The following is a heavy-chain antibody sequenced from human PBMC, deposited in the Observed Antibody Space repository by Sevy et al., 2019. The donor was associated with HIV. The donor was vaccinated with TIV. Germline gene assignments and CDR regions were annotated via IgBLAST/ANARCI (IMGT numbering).Heavy chain of an antibody. J-gene: IGHJ6*02. V-gene: IGHV4-39*02. Sequence: SETLSITCTVSGGSITSSSYYWAWLRQPPGKGLEWIGSIYYTGSTYYKPSLMSRITISADRSKNHFSLKLTSVTAADTAVYYCARPSSLYYYYAMDVWGQGTAVTVSS. CDR1: GGSITSSSYY. CDR2: IYYTGST. CDR3: ARPSSLYYYYAMDV.